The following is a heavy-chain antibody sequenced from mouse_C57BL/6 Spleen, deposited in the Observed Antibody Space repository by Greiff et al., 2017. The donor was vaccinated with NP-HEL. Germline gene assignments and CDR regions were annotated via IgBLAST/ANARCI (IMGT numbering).Heavy chain of an antibody. Sequence: VQLKESGPGLVKPSQSLSLTCSVTGYSITSGYYWNWIRQFPGNKLEWMGYISYDGSNNYNPSLKNRISITRDTSKNQFFLKLNSVTTEDTATYYCARDLGVTTLDYWGQGTTLTVSS. CDR2: ISYDGSN. J-gene: IGHJ2*01. CDR3: ARDLGVTTLDY. V-gene: IGHV3-6*01. CDR1: GYSITSGYY. D-gene: IGHD2-1*01.